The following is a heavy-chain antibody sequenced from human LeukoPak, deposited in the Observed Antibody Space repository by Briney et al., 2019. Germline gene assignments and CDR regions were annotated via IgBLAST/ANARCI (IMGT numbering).Heavy chain of an antibody. V-gene: IGHV4-34*01. CDR2: INHSGST. Sequence: SETLSLTCAVYGGSFSGYYWSWIRQPPGKGLEWIGEINHSGSTNYNPSLKSRVTISVDTSKNQFSLKLSSVTAADTAVYYCARVATITIFGVVIPYYYYGMDVWSQGTTVTVSS. CDR1: GGSFSGYY. J-gene: IGHJ6*02. D-gene: IGHD3-3*01. CDR3: ARVATITIFGVVIPYYYYGMDV.